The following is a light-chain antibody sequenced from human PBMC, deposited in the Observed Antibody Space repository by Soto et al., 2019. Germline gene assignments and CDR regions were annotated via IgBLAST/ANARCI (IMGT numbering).Light chain of an antibody. CDR1: SXDVGDYNS. Sequence: QSVLTQPRSVSGSPGQSVTVSCIGTSXDVGDYNSVSWYQQHPGKAPKLMIYDVSKRPSGVPDRFSGSKSGNTAPLTISGLQAEDEADYYCCSYVGGYSYVFGIGTKVTVL. CDR3: CSYVGGYSYV. J-gene: IGLJ1*01. CDR2: DVS. V-gene: IGLV2-11*01.